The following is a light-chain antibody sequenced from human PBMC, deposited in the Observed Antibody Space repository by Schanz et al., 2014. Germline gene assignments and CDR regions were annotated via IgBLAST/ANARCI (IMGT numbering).Light chain of an antibody. V-gene: IGLV2-8*01. J-gene: IGLJ3*02. CDR3: CSYAGSYTV. CDR2: EVN. CDR1: SSDVGGYNY. Sequence: QSALTQPPSASGSPGQSVTISCTGTSSDVGGYNYVSWYQQHPGKAPKLMIYEVNKRPSGVPDRFSGSKSDNTASLTVSGLQAEDEADYYCCSYAGSYTVFGGGTKLTVL.